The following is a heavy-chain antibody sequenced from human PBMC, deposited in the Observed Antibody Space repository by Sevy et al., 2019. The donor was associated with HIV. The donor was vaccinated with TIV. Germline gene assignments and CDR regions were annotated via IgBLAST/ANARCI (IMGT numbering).Heavy chain of an antibody. CDR3: VTDGGGYNYGYSFDY. D-gene: IGHD5-18*01. J-gene: IGHJ4*02. CDR2: IKSKTDGGTT. CDR1: GFTFSNAW. V-gene: IGHV3-15*07. Sequence: GGSLRLSCAASGFTFSNAWMNWVRQAPGKGLEWVGRIKSKTDGGTTDYAATVKGRFTSSRDDSKNTLYMKMNSLKTGHRAVYYGVTDGGGYNYGYSFDYWGQGTLVTVSS.